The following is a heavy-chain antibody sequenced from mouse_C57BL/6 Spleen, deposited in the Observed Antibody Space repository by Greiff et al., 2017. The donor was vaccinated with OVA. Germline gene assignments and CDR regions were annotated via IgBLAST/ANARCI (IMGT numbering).Heavy chain of an antibody. J-gene: IGHJ2*01. CDR1: GYTFTSYW. D-gene: IGHD6-1*01. CDR2: IDPSDSYT. V-gene: IGHV1-69*01. CDR3: ARGHLYYFDY. Sequence: QVHVKQPGAELVMPGASVKLSCKASGYTFTSYWMHWVKQRPGQGLEWIGEIDPSDSYTNYNQKFKGKSTLTVDKSSSTAYMQLSSLTSEDSAVYYCARGHLYYFDYWGQGTTLTVSS.